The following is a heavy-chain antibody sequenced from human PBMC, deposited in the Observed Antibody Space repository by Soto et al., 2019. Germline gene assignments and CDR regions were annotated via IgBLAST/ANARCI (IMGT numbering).Heavy chain of an antibody. CDR2: IIPILVIA. Sequence: QVQLVQSGAELKKPGSSVKVSSKASGDTFSSYTISWVRQAPGHGLEWMGRIIPILVIANYAQKFQGRVTITADKSTSTAYMELISLRSEDTAVYYCARDGAYGDYAFDYWGQGTLVTVSS. J-gene: IGHJ4*02. V-gene: IGHV1-69*08. CDR1: GDTFSSYT. D-gene: IGHD4-17*01. CDR3: ARDGAYGDYAFDY.